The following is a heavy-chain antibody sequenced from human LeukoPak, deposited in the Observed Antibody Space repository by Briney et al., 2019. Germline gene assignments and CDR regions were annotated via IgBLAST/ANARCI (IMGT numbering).Heavy chain of an antibody. V-gene: IGHV3-23*01. Sequence: GGSLRLSCAASGFTFSSYAMSWVRQAPGKGLEWVSAISGSGGSTYYADSVKGRFTISRDNSKNTLYLQMNSLRAEDTAVYYCANDVRFGELFDYWGQGTLVTVSS. J-gene: IGHJ4*02. CDR1: GFTFSSYA. D-gene: IGHD3-10*01. CDR3: ANDVRFGELFDY. CDR2: ISGSGGST.